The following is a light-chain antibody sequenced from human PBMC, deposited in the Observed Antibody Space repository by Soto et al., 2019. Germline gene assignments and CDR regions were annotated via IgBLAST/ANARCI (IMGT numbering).Light chain of an antibody. J-gene: IGKJ1*01. CDR3: QQYTNWPRT. Sequence: IVMTQSPSTLSVSPGERATLYCRASQRVSSTLAWYQQKPCQAPPLLIYVASTRSTGIPARFSGTGSGTEFTLTISSLQSEDFAVYYCQQYTNWPRTFGQGTKLDIK. V-gene: IGKV3-15*01. CDR1: QRVSST. CDR2: VAS.